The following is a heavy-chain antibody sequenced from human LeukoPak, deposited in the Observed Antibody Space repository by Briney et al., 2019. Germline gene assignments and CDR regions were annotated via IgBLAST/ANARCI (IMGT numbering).Heavy chain of an antibody. D-gene: IGHD5-18*01. V-gene: IGHV4-34*01. CDR1: TGPFSGYY. CDR2: ITHNANT. CDR3: ARFPVLDTAMA. J-gene: IGHJ5*02. Sequence: SETLSLTCAVYTGPFSGYYWAWIRQPPQEGLEWIGEITHNANTKYNPSLESRVIISVDTSKNQFSLKLNSVTAADTAVYYCARFPVLDTAMAWGQGTQVTVSS.